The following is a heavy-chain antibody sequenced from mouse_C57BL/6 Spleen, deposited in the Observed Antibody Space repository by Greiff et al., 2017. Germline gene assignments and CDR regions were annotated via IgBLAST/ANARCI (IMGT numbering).Heavy chain of an antibody. CDR3: ARGGSNYEFAY. V-gene: IGHV5-6*02. D-gene: IGHD2-5*01. CDR1: GFTFSSYG. Sequence: DVMLVESGGDLVKPGGSLKLSCAASGFTFSSYGMSWVRQTPDKRLEWVATISSGGSYTYYPDSVKGRFTISRDNAKNTLYLQMSSLKSEDTAMYYCARGGSNYEFAYWGQGTLVTVSA. CDR2: ISSGGSYT. J-gene: IGHJ3*01.